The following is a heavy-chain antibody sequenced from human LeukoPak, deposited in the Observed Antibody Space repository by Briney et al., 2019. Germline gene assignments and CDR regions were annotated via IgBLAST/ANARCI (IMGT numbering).Heavy chain of an antibody. Sequence: GGSLRLSCAASGFTFSSYGMHWVRQAPGKGLERVAVISYDGSNKYYADSVKGRFTISRDNSKNTLYLQMNSLRAEDTAVYYCAKDLVSYDSSGYPDYWGQGTLVTVSS. CDR1: GFTFSSYG. D-gene: IGHD3-22*01. V-gene: IGHV3-30*18. CDR2: ISYDGSNK. J-gene: IGHJ4*02. CDR3: AKDLVSYDSSGYPDY.